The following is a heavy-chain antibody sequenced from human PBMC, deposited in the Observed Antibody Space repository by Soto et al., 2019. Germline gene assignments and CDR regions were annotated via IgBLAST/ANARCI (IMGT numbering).Heavy chain of an antibody. CDR3: GRDRPEIVNPTDHSMFDY. D-gene: IGHD3-22*01. CDR1: GFTFSSHW. J-gene: IGHJ4*02. V-gene: IGHV3-74*01. CDR2: IKSDGSST. Sequence: EVQLVESGGGLVQPGGSLRLSCAASGFTFSSHWMHWVRQVPGKGLVWVSRIKSDGSSTAYADSVKGRFTISRDNAKNTLYLLQKSRRVEDAAIYYCGRDRPEIVNPTDHSMFDYWGQGTLVTVSS.